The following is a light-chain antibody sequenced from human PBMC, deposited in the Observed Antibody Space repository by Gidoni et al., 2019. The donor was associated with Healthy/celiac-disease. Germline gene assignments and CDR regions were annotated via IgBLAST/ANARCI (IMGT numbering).Light chain of an antibody. CDR3: QQYDNLPRT. V-gene: IGKV1-33*01. CDR2: DAS. Sequence: DIQMTQSPSSLSASVGDRVTITCQASQDISNYLNWYQQKPGKAPTLLIYDASNLETGVPSRFSGSGSGTDFTFTISSLHPEDIATYYCQQYDNLPRTFGQGTKLEIK. J-gene: IGKJ2*02. CDR1: QDISNY.